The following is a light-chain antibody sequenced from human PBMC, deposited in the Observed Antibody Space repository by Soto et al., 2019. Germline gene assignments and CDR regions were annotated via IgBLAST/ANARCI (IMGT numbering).Light chain of an antibody. CDR3: SSYTSNNTIL. J-gene: IGLJ1*01. CDR1: SSDVGGYNY. CDR2: DVS. Sequence: QSVLTQPASVSGSPGQSIAISCIGTSSDVGGYNYVSWYQQYQGKAPKLMIYDVSNRPSGVSNRFSGSKSGNTASLTISGLQAEDEADYYCSSYTSNNTILFGIGTKVTVL. V-gene: IGLV2-14*03.